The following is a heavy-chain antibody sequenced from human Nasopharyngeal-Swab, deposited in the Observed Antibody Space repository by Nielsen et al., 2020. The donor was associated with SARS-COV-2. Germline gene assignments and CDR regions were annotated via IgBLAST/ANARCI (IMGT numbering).Heavy chain of an antibody. D-gene: IGHD2-2*01. V-gene: IGHV3-74*01. CDR2: INSDGTST. Sequence: GGSLRLSCAAPGFRNNWVHWVRQAPGKGLVWVSRINSDGTSTAYADSVKGRFTISRDNAENTLYLQMNTLSAEDTGVYYCARDCDTATCYRSAADTWGQGTLVTVSS. CDR1: GFRNNW. J-gene: IGHJ5*01. CDR3: ARDCDTATCYRSAADT.